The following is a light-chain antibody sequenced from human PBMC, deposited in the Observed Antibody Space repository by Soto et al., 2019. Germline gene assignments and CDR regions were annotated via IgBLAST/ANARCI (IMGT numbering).Light chain of an antibody. CDR2: DTS. Sequence: QAVVTQAPSLTVSPGGTVTLTCGSSTGAVTSGHYPYWFQQKPGQAPRTLIYDTSNKHSWTPARFSGSLLGGKAALTLSGAQPEDEDEYYCLLSYSGARPYVFGTGTKLTVL. CDR1: TGAVTSGHY. J-gene: IGLJ1*01. V-gene: IGLV7-46*01. CDR3: LLSYSGARPYV.